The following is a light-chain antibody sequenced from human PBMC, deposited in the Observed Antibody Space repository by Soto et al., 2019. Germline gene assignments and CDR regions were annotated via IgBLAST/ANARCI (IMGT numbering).Light chain of an antibody. V-gene: IGKV1-5*01. Sequence: DIHMTQAPSTLSASVGDRVTITCRASQSINAWLAWYQQKPGKAPKLLIYDVSTLASGVPSRFSGSESGTEFTLTISNLPSEDFASYYCQQYHRYSTFGQGTKVDIK. J-gene: IGKJ1*01. CDR1: QSINAW. CDR3: QQYHRYST. CDR2: DVS.